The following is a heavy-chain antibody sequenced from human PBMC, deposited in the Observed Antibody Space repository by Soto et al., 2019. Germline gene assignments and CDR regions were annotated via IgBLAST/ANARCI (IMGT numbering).Heavy chain of an antibody. V-gene: IGHV1-18*01. CDR3: ARDAYSYGDFDY. J-gene: IGHJ4*02. Sequence: ASVKVSCKASGYTFTSYGISWVRQAPGQGLEWLGWISAYNGNTNYAQKLQGRVTMTTDTSTSTAYMELRSLRSDDTAVYYCARDAYSYGDFDYWGQGTLVTVPQ. D-gene: IGHD5-18*01. CDR2: ISAYNGNT. CDR1: GYTFTSYG.